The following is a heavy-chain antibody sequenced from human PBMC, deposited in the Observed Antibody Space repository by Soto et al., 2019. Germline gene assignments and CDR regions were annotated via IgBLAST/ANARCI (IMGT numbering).Heavy chain of an antibody. J-gene: IGHJ3*02. Sequence: QVQLVESGGGVVQPGRSLRLSCAASGFTFSNYGMHWVRQAPGKGLEWVAVIWYDGSNKYYADSVKGRFTISRDNSKNTLYLPMNSLTAEDTAVYYCAREAEAHDAFDIWGQGTMVTVSS. CDR2: IWYDGSNK. CDR1: GFTFSNYG. V-gene: IGHV3-33*01. CDR3: AREAEAHDAFDI.